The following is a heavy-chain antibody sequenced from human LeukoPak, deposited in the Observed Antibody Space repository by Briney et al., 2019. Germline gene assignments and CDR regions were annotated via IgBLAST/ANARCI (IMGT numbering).Heavy chain of an antibody. Sequence: GGSLRLSCAASGSTFSVYGMHWVRQAPGKGLEWVAGISYDGSNEYYADSVKGRFTISRDNSKDTLYLQMSSLRAEDTAAYYCTREEEASVGFEYWGQGTLVTVSS. D-gene: IGHD2-15*01. CDR1: GSTFSVYG. CDR3: TREEEASVGFEY. J-gene: IGHJ4*02. CDR2: ISYDGSNE. V-gene: IGHV3-30-3*01.